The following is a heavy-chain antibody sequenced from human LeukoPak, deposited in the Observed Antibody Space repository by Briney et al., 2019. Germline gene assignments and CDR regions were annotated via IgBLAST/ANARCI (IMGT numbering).Heavy chain of an antibody. J-gene: IGHJ3*02. V-gene: IGHV3-23*01. CDR2: ISGGGGST. Sequence: GGSLRLSCAASGFTFSSYAMSWVRQAPGKGLEWVSAISGGGGSTYYADSVKGRFTISRDNSKNTLYLQMNSLRAEDTAVYYCAKSMVRGVIILGAFDIWGQGTMVTVSS. D-gene: IGHD3-10*01. CDR1: GFTFSSYA. CDR3: AKSMVRGVIILGAFDI.